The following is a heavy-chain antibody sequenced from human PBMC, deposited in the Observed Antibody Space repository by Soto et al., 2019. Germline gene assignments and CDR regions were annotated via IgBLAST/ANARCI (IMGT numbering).Heavy chain of an antibody. V-gene: IGHV1-18*01. J-gene: IGHJ4*02. CDR3: ARDADYDTESDFDY. D-gene: IGHD3-9*01. Sequence: ASVKVSCKASGYTFTSYGISWVRQAPGQGLEWMEWISAYNGNTNYAQKLQGRVTMTTDTSTSTAYMELRSLRSDDTAVYYCARDADYDTESDFDYWGQGTLVTVSS. CDR1: GYTFTSYG. CDR2: ISAYNGNT.